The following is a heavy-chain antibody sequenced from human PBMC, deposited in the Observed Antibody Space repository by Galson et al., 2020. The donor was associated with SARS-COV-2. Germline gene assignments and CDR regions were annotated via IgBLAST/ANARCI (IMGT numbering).Heavy chain of an antibody. Sequence: SETLSLTCAVYGESFSDNYWSWIRQPPGKGLEWIGEINRTGSTHYSPSLKSRITISVHTSKNQFSLKLTSVTVADTAVYYCARGLEGWDTPMVPLDYWAQGTRVTVSS. V-gene: IGHV4-34*01. CDR1: GESFSDNY. CDR3: ARGLEGWDTPMVPLDY. D-gene: IGHD5-18*01. J-gene: IGHJ4*02. CDR2: INRTGST.